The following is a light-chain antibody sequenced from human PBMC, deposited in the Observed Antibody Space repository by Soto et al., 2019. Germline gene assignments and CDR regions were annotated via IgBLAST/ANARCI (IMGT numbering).Light chain of an antibody. CDR3: QESHSSPYT. Sequence: DIQMTQSPSSLSASIGDRVTITCRASQNIRSYLSWYQQKPGKAPKLLIYAASSLQSGVPSRFSGSGSGTDFSLTINSLQPEDFETYYCQESHSSPYTFGQGTKLEI. CDR2: AAS. V-gene: IGKV1-39*01. CDR1: QNIRSY. J-gene: IGKJ2*01.